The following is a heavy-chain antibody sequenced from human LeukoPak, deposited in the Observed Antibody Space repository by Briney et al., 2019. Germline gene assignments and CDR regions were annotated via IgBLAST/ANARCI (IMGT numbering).Heavy chain of an antibody. V-gene: IGHV4-34*01. J-gene: IGHJ4*02. CDR2: INHSGST. CDR1: GGSFSGYY. Sequence: SETLSLTCAVYGGSFSGYYWSWIRQPPGKGLEWIGEINHSGSTNYNPSLKSRVTISVDTSKNQFSLKLSSVTAADTAEYYCARGYRWVAFDYWGQGTLVTVSS. CDR3: ARGYRWVAFDY. D-gene: IGHD5-24*01.